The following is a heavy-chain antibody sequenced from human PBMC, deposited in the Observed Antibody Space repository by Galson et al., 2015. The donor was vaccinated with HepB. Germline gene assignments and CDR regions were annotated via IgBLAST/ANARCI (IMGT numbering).Heavy chain of an antibody. J-gene: IGHJ4*02. CDR1: GGTFSSYA. Sequence: SVKVSCKASGGTFSSYAISWVRQAPGQGLEWMGWISAYNGNTNYAQKLQGRVTMTTDTSTSTAYMELRSLRSDDTAVYYCAREQWLVEDYWGQGTLVTVSS. CDR3: AREQWLVEDY. CDR2: ISAYNGNT. D-gene: IGHD6-19*01. V-gene: IGHV1-18*01.